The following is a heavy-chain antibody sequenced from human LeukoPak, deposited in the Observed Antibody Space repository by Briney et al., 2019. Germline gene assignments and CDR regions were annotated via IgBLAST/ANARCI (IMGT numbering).Heavy chain of an antibody. CDR3: ARDGTTGDAFDI. D-gene: IGHD4-17*01. J-gene: IGHJ3*02. V-gene: IGHV4-59*01. CDR1: GGSINSYY. CDR2: IYYSGST. Sequence: SETLSLTCTVSGGSINSYYWSWIRQPPGKGLEWIGYIYYSGSTNYNPSLKSRVTISLDTSNNQFSLKLSSVTAADTAVYYCARDGTTGDAFDIWGQGTMVTVSS.